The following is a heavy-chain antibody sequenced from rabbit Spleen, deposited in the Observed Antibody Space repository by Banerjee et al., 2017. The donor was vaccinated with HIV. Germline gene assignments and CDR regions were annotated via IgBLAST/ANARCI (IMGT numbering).Heavy chain of an antibody. Sequence: QEQLVESGGGLVQPEGSLTLTCTASGFSFSSSYYMCWVHQAPGKGLEWIACIYAGSSVSTSYASWAKGRFTISKTSSTTVTLQMTSLTAADTATYFCARDLWFTLWGPGTLVTVS. D-gene: IGHD5-1*01. CDR1: GFSFSSSYY. CDR3: ARDLWFTL. J-gene: IGHJ4*01. V-gene: IGHV1S45*01. CDR2: IYAGSSVST.